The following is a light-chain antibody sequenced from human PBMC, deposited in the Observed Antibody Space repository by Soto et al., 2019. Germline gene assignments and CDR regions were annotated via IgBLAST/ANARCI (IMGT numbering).Light chain of an antibody. CDR1: QSVSSSY. Sequence: TPSPATRSLSRGKRATPSCMASQSVSSSYVAWYQQKPGQAPRLLIYGASSRATDIRDRYSGSGSGTDFTLTISRLQPEDWAVADCHEYGSSPATFGQGTKVDIK. J-gene: IGKJ1*01. CDR2: GAS. V-gene: IGKV3-20*01. CDR3: HEYGSSPAT.